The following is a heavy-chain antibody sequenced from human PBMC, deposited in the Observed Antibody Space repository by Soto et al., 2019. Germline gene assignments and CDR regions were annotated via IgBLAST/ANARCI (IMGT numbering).Heavy chain of an antibody. Sequence: PGGSLRLSCAASGFTFSSYSMNWVRQAPGKGLEWVSSISSSSSYIYYADSVKGRFTISRDNAKNSLYLQMNSLRAEDTAVYYCARLYYDSSGYINWFDPWGQGTLVTVYS. J-gene: IGHJ5*02. CDR3: ARLYYDSSGYINWFDP. V-gene: IGHV3-21*01. CDR1: GFTFSSYS. CDR2: ISSSSSYI. D-gene: IGHD3-22*01.